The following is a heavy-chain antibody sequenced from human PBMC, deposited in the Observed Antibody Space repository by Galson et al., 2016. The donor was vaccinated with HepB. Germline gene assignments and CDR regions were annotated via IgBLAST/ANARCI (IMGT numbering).Heavy chain of an antibody. V-gene: IGHV3-64D*06. J-gene: IGHJ5*02. CDR1: GFIFSSHA. CDR2: ITKNGDSA. CDR3: VKGVYDFWSGYPIDP. D-gene: IGHD3-3*01. Sequence: SLRLSCAASGFIFSSHAMHWVRQAPAKGPEYVSGITKNGDSAYYADSVKGRFIISRDNSKNTLYLQMSSLRNADTAVYYCVKGVYDFWSGYPIDPWGQGTLVTVSS.